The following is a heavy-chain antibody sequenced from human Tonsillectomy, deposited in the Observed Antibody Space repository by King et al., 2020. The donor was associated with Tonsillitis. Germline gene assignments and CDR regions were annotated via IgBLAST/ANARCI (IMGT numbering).Heavy chain of an antibody. CDR3: AKTSIYGGIIYWYFDL. D-gene: IGHD4-23*01. Sequence: VQLVESGGGLVQPGGSLRLSCAASGFTFRNYAMSWVRQAPGKGLEWVSLIYSDGTNPYYADSVEGRFTISRDNSKNTLSLQMNSLRAGDTAVYYCAKTSIYGGIIYWYFDLWGRGTLVTVSS. J-gene: IGHJ2*01. V-gene: IGHV3-23*03. CDR2: IYSDGTNP. CDR1: GFTFRNYA.